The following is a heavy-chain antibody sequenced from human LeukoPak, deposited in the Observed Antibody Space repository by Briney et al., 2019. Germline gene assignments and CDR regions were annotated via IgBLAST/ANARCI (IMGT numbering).Heavy chain of an antibody. CDR2: INHSGST. J-gene: IGHJ6*02. CDR1: SGSFSGYY. V-gene: IGHV4-34*01. CDR3: ARGRGKYQLLYLPHPSYGMDV. D-gene: IGHD2-2*02. Sequence: ASETLSLTCAVYSGSFSGYYWSWIRQPPGKGLEWIGEINHSGSTNYNPSLKSRVTISVDTSKNQFSLKLSSVTAADTAVYYCARGRGKYQLLYLPHPSYGMDVWGQGTTVTVSS.